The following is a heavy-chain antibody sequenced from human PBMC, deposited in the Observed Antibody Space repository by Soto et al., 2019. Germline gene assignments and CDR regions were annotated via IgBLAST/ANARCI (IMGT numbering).Heavy chain of an antibody. Sequence: SETPSLSCAVCGGSVCGYYWTWIRQPPGTGLEWIGEINHSGSTNYNPSLKSRVTISVDTSKNQFSLKLTSVTAADTAVYYCARDKITGLFDYWGQGTLLTVSS. CDR2: INHSGST. J-gene: IGHJ4*02. D-gene: IGHD2-8*02. CDR1: GGSVCGYY. CDR3: ARDKITGLFDY. V-gene: IGHV4-34*01.